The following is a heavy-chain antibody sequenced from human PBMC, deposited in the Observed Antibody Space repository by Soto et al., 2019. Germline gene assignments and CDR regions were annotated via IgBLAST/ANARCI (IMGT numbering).Heavy chain of an antibody. Sequence: SETLSLTCTVSGGSISSYYWSWIRQPPGKGLEWIGYIYYSGSTYYNPSLKSRVTISVDTSKNQFSLKLSSVTAADTAVYYCARYHYGDYEWVDYYYYMDVWGKGTTVTVSS. CDR1: GGSISSYY. V-gene: IGHV4-59*01. CDR2: IYYSGST. D-gene: IGHD4-17*01. CDR3: ARYHYGDYEWVDYYYYMDV. J-gene: IGHJ6*03.